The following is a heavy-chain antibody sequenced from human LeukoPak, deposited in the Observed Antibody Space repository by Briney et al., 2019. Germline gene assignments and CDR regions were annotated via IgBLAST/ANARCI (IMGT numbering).Heavy chain of an antibody. D-gene: IGHD3-3*01. J-gene: IGHJ4*02. V-gene: IGHV1-18*01. CDR3: ARDRFRWYDFWSGYYGWEFFDY. CDR2: ISAYNGNT. CDR1: GYTFTSYG. Sequence: ASVKVSCKASGYTFTSYGISWVRQAPGQGLEWMGWISAYNGNTNYAQKLQGRVTMTTDTSTSTAYMELRSLRSDDTAVYYCARDRFRWYDFWSGYYGWEFFDYWGQGTLVTVSS.